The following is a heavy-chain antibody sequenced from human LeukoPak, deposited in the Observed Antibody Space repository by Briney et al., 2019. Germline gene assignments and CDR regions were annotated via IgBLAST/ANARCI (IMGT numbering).Heavy chain of an antibody. Sequence: SETLSLTCTVSDYSISSGYYWGWIRQPPGKGLEWIGSIYHSGSTYYNPSLKSRVTISVDTSKNQFSLKLSSVTAADTAVYYCARVSSGSYLGADWFDPWGQGSLVTVSS. CDR3: ARVSSGSYLGADWFDP. CDR1: DYSISSGYY. D-gene: IGHD1-26*01. V-gene: IGHV4-38-2*02. CDR2: IYHSGST. J-gene: IGHJ5*02.